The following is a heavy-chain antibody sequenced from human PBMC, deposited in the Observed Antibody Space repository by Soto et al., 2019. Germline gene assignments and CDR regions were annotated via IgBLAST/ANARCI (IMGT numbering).Heavy chain of an antibody. D-gene: IGHD6-13*01. CDR2: INPNSGGT. CDR1: GYTFTGYY. V-gene: IGHV1-2*04. CDR3: ARDNGSWRPWGYASDYGMDV. Sequence: GASVKVSCKASGYTFTGYYMHWVRQAPGQGLEWMGWINPNSGGTNYARKFQGWVTMTRDTSISTAYMELSSLRSEDTAVYYCARDNGSWRPWGYASDYGMDVWGQGTTVTVS. J-gene: IGHJ6*02.